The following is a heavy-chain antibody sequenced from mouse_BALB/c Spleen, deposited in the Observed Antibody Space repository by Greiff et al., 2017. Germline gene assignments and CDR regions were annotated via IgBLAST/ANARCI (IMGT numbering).Heavy chain of an antibody. V-gene: IGHV2-9*02. CDR2: IWAGGST. Sequence: VQLQQSGPGLVAPSQSLSITCTVSGFSLTSYGVHWVRQPPGKGLEWLGVIWAGGSTNYNSALMSRLSISKDNSKSQVFLKMNSLQTDDTAMYYCARDGRGYDGAMDYWGQGTSVTVSS. CDR1: GFSLTSYG. J-gene: IGHJ4*01. CDR3: ARDGRGYDGAMDY. D-gene: IGHD2-14*01.